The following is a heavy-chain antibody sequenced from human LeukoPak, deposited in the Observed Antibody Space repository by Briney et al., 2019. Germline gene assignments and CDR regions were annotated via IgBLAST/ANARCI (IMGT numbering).Heavy chain of an antibody. J-gene: IGHJ4*02. V-gene: IGHV1-24*01. Sequence: ASVKVSCKASGYTFTGYYMHWVRQAPGQGLEWMGGFDPEDGETIYAQKFQGRVTMTEDTSTDTAYMELSSLRSEDTAVYYCATADLLNVGATNYWGQGTLVTVSS. D-gene: IGHD1-26*01. CDR1: GYTFTGYY. CDR2: FDPEDGET. CDR3: ATADLLNVGATNY.